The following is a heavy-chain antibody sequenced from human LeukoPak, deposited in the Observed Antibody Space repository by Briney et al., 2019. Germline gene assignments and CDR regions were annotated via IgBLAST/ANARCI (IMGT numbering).Heavy chain of an antibody. J-gene: IGHJ4*02. CDR1: GGSISSYY. D-gene: IGHD3-10*01. Sequence: SETLSLTCTVSGGSISSYYWSWIRQPAGKGLEWMGRIYNSGSTNYNPSLKSRVTISTDMSKNQFSLKLTSVTAADTAVYYCARQTFGVLYFDSWGQGTLAIVSS. CDR2: IYNSGST. CDR3: ARQTFGVLYFDS. V-gene: IGHV4-4*07.